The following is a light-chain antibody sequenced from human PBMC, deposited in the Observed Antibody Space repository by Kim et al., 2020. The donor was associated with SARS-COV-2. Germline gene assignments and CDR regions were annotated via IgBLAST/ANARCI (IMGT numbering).Light chain of an antibody. CDR1: QSISTW. V-gene: IGKV1-5*03. CDR2: RAS. CDR3: QQYKGYPYT. Sequence: CAAVGQRGPSTCRDRQSISTWLSLYQQRTENAPELLIYRASILKISVPSRFSGSRSGTEFSLNHSSLHPEYLATYYCQQYKGYPYTFGQGTELDI. J-gene: IGKJ2*01.